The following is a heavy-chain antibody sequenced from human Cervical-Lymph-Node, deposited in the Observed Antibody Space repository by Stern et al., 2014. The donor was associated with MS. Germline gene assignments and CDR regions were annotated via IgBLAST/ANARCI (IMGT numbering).Heavy chain of an antibody. Sequence: QMQLVQSGPEVKKPGTSVKVSCKASGFTFTSSAVQWVRQARGQRLEWIGWIVVGSGNTNYAQKFQERVTITRDMSTSTAYMELSSLRSEDTAVYYCAAVPDYYDSSGADAFDIWGQGTMVTVSS. D-gene: IGHD3-22*01. CDR3: AAVPDYYDSSGADAFDI. CDR2: IVVGSGNT. V-gene: IGHV1-58*01. CDR1: GFTFTSSA. J-gene: IGHJ3*02.